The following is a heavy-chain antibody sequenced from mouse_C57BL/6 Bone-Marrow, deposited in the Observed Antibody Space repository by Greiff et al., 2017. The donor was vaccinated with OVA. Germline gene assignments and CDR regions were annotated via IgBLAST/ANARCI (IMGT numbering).Heavy chain of an antibody. CDR3: AKRWLRDYYAMDY. D-gene: IGHD2-3*01. V-gene: IGHV1-82*01. CDR1: GYAFSSSW. J-gene: IGHJ4*01. CDR2: IYPGDGDT. Sequence: VQLQESGPELVKPGASVKISCKASGYAFSSSWMNWVKQRPGKGLEWIGRIYPGDGDTNYNGKFKGKATLTADKSSSTAYMQLSSLTSEDSAVYFCAKRWLRDYYAMDYWGQGTSVTVSS.